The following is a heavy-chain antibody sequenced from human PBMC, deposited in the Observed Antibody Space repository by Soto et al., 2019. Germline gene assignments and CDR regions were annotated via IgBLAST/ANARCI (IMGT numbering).Heavy chain of an antibody. CDR3: AKVRELIIIRGVIDY. CDR1: GFTFSSFA. V-gene: IGHV3-23*01. CDR2: TSASGGTT. D-gene: IGHD3-10*01. Sequence: GGSLRLSCVASGFTFSSFAMNWVRQAPGKGLEWVSATSASGGTTYYADSVKGRFTISRDNSKNTLYLQMNSLRAEDTAVYYCAKVRELIIIRGVIDYWGQGTLVTVCS. J-gene: IGHJ4*02.